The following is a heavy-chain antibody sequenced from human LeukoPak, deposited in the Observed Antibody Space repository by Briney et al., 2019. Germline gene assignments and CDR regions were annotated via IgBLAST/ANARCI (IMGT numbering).Heavy chain of an antibody. CDR2: ISSSSSTI. CDR3: ASSDSSGWYRGDWFDP. Sequence: GGSLRLSCAASGFTFSSYSMNWVRQAPGKGLEWVSYISSSSSTIYYADSVKGRFTISRDNAKNSLYLQMNSLRAEDTAVYYCASSDSSGWYRGDWFDPWGQGTLVTVSS. D-gene: IGHD6-19*01. V-gene: IGHV3-48*04. CDR1: GFTFSSYS. J-gene: IGHJ5*02.